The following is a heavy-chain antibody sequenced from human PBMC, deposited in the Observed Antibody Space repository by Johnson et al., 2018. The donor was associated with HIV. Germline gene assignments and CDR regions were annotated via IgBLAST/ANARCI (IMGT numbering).Heavy chain of an antibody. J-gene: IGHJ3*02. Sequence: VQLVESGGGLVQPGGSLRLSCAASGFTFSSYAMSWVRQAPGKGLEWVSAISGSGGSTYYADSVKGRFTISRDNSKNTLYLQMNSLRAEDTAVYYCARERDYYDSSGYWVDAFDIWAKGQWSPSLQ. CDR3: ARERDYYDSSGYWVDAFDI. CDR2: ISGSGGST. CDR1: GFTFSSYA. V-gene: IGHV3-23*04. D-gene: IGHD3-22*01.